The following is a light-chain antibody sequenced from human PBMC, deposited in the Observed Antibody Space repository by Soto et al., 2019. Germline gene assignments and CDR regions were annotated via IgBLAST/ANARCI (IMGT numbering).Light chain of an antibody. CDR3: QQYNNWPSST. Sequence: EIVMTQSPATLSVSPGERATLSCRASQSVSSNLAWYQQKPGQAPRLLIYGASTRATGIPARFSGSGPGTEFTLYISGLQSEDFAVYYCQQYNNWPSSTFGQGTKLEIK. CDR1: QSVSSN. CDR2: GAS. J-gene: IGKJ2*01. V-gene: IGKV3-15*01.